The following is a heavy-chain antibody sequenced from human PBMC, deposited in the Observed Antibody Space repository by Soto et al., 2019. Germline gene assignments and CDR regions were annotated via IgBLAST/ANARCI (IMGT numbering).Heavy chain of an antibody. V-gene: IGHV1-2*02. CDR3: ARDYYDSSGYDPLGAFDI. CDR1: GYTFTGYY. CDR2: INPNSGGT. D-gene: IGHD3-22*01. J-gene: IGHJ3*02. Sequence: ASVKVSGKASGYTFTGYYMHWVRQAPGQGLEWMGWINPNSGGTNYAQKFQGRVTMTRDTSISTAYMELSRLRSDDTAVYYCARDYYDSSGYDPLGAFDIWGQGTMVTVS.